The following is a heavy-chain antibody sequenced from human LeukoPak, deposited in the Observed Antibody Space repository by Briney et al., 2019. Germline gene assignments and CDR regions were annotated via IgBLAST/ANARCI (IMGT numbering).Heavy chain of an antibody. V-gene: IGHV3-30-3*02. CDR3: AKHTNYFISGAFDY. D-gene: IGHD3-10*01. Sequence: GGSLRLSCVASGFTFNTYAMHWVRQAPGKGLEWVSLISYDGGNKNYGDSVKGRFTISRDNSDNTLYLQMNSLRAEDTAVYYCAKHTNYFISGAFDYWGQGTLVTVSS. CDR1: GFTFNTYA. J-gene: IGHJ4*02. CDR2: ISYDGGNK.